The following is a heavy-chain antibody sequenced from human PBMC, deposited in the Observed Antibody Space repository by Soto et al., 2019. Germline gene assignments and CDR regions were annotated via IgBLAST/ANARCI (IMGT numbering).Heavy chain of an antibody. J-gene: IGHJ4*02. D-gene: IGHD6-19*01. CDR3: AKNWGSGWFRLIQPIDY. V-gene: IGHV3-23*01. CDR1: GFTFSSYA. CDR2: ISGSGGST. Sequence: EVQLLESGGGLVQPGGSLRLSCAASGFTFSSYAMSWVRQAPGKGLEWVSAISGSGGSTYYADSVKGRFTISRDNSKNTLYLQMNSLRAEDTAVYYCAKNWGSGWFRLIQPIDYWGQGTLVTVSS.